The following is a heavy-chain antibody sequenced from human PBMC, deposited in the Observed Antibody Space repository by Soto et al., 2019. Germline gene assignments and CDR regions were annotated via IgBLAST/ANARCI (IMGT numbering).Heavy chain of an antibody. V-gene: IGHV4-59*01. J-gene: IGHJ4*02. CDR3: AREGNLGRWLQPLDY. CDR2: IHYNGNT. D-gene: IGHD5-12*01. Sequence: QVQLQVSGPGLVKPSETLSLTCTVSGDSISSYSWSWIRQPPGKGLEWIGNIHYNGNTKYNPSLKSRVTMSVDTSKNQFSLKLISVTPADTAVYYCAREGNLGRWLQPLDYWGQGTLVTFSS. CDR1: GDSISSYS.